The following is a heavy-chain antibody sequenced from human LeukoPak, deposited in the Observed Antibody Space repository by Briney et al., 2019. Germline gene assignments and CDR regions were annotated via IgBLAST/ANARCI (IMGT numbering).Heavy chain of an antibody. D-gene: IGHD3-3*01. CDR1: GFTFSSYG. Sequence: GGSLRLSCAASGFTFSSYGMHWVRQAPGKGLEWVAVIWYDGSNKYYADSVKGRFTISRDNSKNTLYLQMNSLRAEDTAVYYCARVNPYDFWSGYPPNLSYYYYYGMDVWGQGTAVTVSS. CDR3: ARVNPYDFWSGYPPNLSYYYYYGMDV. V-gene: IGHV3-33*01. J-gene: IGHJ6*02. CDR2: IWYDGSNK.